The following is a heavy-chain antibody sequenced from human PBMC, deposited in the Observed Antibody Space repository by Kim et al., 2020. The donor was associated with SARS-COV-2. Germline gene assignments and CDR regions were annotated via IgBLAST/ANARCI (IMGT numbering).Heavy chain of an antibody. D-gene: IGHD6-13*01. J-gene: IGHJ4*02. Sequence: YYADSVKGRFTISGDNAKNSLYLQMNGLRAEDTAVYYCARVGYGSSWYDYWGQGTLVTVSS. CDR3: ARVGYGSSWYDY. V-gene: IGHV3-21*01.